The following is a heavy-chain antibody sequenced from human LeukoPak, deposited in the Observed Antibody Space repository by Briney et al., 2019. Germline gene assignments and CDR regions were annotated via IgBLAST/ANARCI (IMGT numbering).Heavy chain of an antibody. J-gene: IGHJ4*02. CDR3: VRCDGYNSCYFDY. Sequence: GGSLRLSCVASGFTFSSHWLSWVRQAPGKGLEWVANINQDGSRKNYVGSVKGRFTISRDNAKNSLELQMNSLRVEDTAVYYCVRCDGYNSCYFDYWGQGTLVTVSS. CDR1: GFTFSSHW. D-gene: IGHD5-24*01. CDR2: INQDGSRK. V-gene: IGHV3-7*01.